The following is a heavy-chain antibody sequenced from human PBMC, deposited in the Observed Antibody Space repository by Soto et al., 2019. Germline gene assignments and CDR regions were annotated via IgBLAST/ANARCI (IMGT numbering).Heavy chain of an antibody. J-gene: IGHJ6*02. CDR1: GGTFSSYA. Sequence: VKVSCKASGGTFSSYAISWVRQAPGQGLEWMGGIIPIFGTANYAQKFQGRVTITADESTSTAYMELGSLRSEDTAVYYCARARITIFGVVRSSYYYGMDVWGQGTTVTVSS. CDR2: IIPIFGTA. D-gene: IGHD3-3*01. V-gene: IGHV1-69*01. CDR3: ARARITIFGVVRSSYYYGMDV.